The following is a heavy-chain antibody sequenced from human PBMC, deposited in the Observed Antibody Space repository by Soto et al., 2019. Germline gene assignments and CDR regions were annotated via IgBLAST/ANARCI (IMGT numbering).Heavy chain of an antibody. CDR3: ARAMRGSYLRYFDY. V-gene: IGHV4-59*01. J-gene: IGHJ4*02. CDR1: GGSISSYY. D-gene: IGHD1-26*01. CDR2: IYYSGST. Sequence: QVQLQESGPGLVKPSETLSLTCTVSGGSISSYYWSWIRQPPGKGLEWIGYIYYSGSTNYNPSLKSRVTISVDTSKNQFSLTLSSVTAADPAVYYCARAMRGSYLRYFDYWGQGTLVTVSS.